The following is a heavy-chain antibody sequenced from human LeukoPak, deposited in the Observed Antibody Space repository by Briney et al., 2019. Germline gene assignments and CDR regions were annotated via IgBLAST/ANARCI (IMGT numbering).Heavy chain of an antibody. CDR1: GFTFSSYS. J-gene: IGHJ4*02. CDR2: ISSSSSYI. CDR3: ARDYDSSGYPDY. V-gene: IGHV3-21*01. Sequence: GGSLRLSCAASGFTFSSYSMNWVRQAPGKGLEWVSSISSSSSYIYYADPVKGRFTISRDNAKNSLYLQMNSLRAEDTAVYYCARDYDSSGYPDYWGQGTLVTVSS. D-gene: IGHD3-22*01.